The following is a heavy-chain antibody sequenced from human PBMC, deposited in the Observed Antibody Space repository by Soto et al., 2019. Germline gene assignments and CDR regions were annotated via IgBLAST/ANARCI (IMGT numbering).Heavy chain of an antibody. CDR3: AKDLEGYCTTTSCYTYFGLDV. V-gene: IGHV3-30*18. Sequence: PGGSLRLSCAASGFTFSSYVMHWVRQAPGKGLEWVAVISYDGSNKYYADSVKGRFTISRDNSKHTLYLQMNSLRPEDTAAYYCAKDLEGYCTTTSCYTYFGLDVWGQGTTVTVSS. CDR1: GFTFSSYV. J-gene: IGHJ6*02. D-gene: IGHD2-2*01. CDR2: ISYDGSNK.